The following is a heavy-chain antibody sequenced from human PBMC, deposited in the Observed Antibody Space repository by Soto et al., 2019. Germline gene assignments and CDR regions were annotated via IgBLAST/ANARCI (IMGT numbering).Heavy chain of an antibody. CDR2: IIPIFGTA. CDR3: ARAGEDDYGDKRGFDY. V-gene: IGHV1-69*06. J-gene: IGHJ4*02. CDR1: GGTFSSYA. D-gene: IGHD4-17*01. Sequence: QVQLVQSGAEVKKPGSSVKVSCKASGGTFSSYAISWVRQAPGQGLEWMGGIIPIFGTANYAQKFQGRVTITADKSTSTAHMEVSSLRSEDTAVYYCARAGEDDYGDKRGFDYWGQGTLVTVSS.